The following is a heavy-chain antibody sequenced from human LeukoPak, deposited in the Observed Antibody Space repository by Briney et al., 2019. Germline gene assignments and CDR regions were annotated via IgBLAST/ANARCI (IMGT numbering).Heavy chain of an antibody. J-gene: IGHJ4*02. CDR1: GGSISSSSFY. D-gene: IGHD5-24*01. CDR2: INYSGST. V-gene: IGHV4-61*01. CDR3: ARGPIHRDDYNAD. Sequence: SETLSLTCTVSGGSISSSSFYWSWIRQSPGKGLEWIGSINYSGSTNYNPSLKSRVTISIDTSKSRMSLKLISVTAADTAVYYCARGPIHRDDYNADWGQGALVSVSS.